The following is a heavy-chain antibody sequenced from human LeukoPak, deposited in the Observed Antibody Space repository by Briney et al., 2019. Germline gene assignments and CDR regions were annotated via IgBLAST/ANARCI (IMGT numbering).Heavy chain of an antibody. CDR2: ISGSGGNT. J-gene: IGHJ1*01. CDR1: GFTFSNYA. D-gene: IGHD3-22*01. CDR3: VKAGYYHSSDYYYYFHH. V-gene: IGHV3-23*01. Sequence: PGGSLRLSCAASGFTFSNYAMSWVRQAPGKGLEWVSAISGSGGNTYYADSVKGRFTISRDNSKNTLYLQMNSLRPEDTAVYYCVKAGYYHSSDYYYYFHHWGQGTLVSVSS.